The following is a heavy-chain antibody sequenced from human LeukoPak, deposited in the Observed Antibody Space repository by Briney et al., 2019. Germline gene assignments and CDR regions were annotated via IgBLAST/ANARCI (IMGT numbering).Heavy chain of an antibody. Sequence: SETLSLTCTVSGASISSHYWSWIRQPPGRGLEWIGYIHYSGITSYDPSLKSRVTMSIDTSKSQFSLNLNSVTAAVTAVYYCARVYDYGKFDFWGPGTPLTVSS. J-gene: IGHJ4*02. CDR1: GASISSHY. V-gene: IGHV4-59*11. CDR3: ARVYDYGKFDF. D-gene: IGHD4/OR15-4a*01. CDR2: IHYSGIT.